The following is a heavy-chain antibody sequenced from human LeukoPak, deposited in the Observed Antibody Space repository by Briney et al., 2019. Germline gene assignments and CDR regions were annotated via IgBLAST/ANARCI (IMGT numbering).Heavy chain of an antibody. CDR3: ATPLLSYSSGWYYFDY. CDR2: FYPEDGET. J-gene: IGHJ4*02. CDR1: GYTLTELS. V-gene: IGHV1-24*01. D-gene: IGHD6-19*01. Sequence: ASVKVSCKVSGYTLTELSMHWVRQAPGKGLEWMGGFYPEDGETIYAQKFQGRVTMTEDTSTDTAYMELSSLRSEDTAVYYCATPLLSYSSGWYYFDYWGQGTLVTVSS.